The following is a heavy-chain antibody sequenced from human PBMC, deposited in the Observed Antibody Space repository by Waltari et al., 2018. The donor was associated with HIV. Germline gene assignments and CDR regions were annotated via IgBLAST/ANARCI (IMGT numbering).Heavy chain of an antibody. CDR1: GFTFSTCS. CDR2: ISSSSTYI. CDR3: ARGLLTGYTLFDH. D-gene: IGHD3-9*01. V-gene: IGHV3-21*01. Sequence: EVRLVESGGGLVKPGGSLRLSCAASGFTFSTCSMNWVRQAPGKGLEWLSSISSSSTYIYYADSVKGRFTISRDNAKNSLYLQMNSLRAEDTAVYYCARGLLTGYTLFDHWGQGTLVTVSS. J-gene: IGHJ5*02.